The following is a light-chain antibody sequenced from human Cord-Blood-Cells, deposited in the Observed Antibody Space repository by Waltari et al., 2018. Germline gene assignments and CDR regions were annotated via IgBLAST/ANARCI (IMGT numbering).Light chain of an antibody. CDR3: CSYAGSSTLV. CDR2: EGS. CDR1: SSDVGSYNL. J-gene: IGLJ3*02. Sequence: QSALTQPASVSGSPGQSITISCTGTSSDVGSYNLVPWSQQHPGKAPKLVIYEGSKRPSGVSNRFSGSKSGNTASLTISGLQAEDEADYYCCSYAGSSTLVFGGGTKLTVL. V-gene: IGLV2-23*01.